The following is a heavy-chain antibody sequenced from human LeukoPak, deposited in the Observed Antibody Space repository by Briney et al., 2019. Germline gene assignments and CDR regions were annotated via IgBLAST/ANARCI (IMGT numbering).Heavy chain of an antibody. D-gene: IGHD1-26*01. CDR3: ARDREVGATTGWEY. CDR1: GGSISSYY. CDR2: IYYSGTT. V-gene: IGHV4-59*01. Sequence: SETLSLTCTVSGGSISSYYWSWIRQPPGKGLEWIGDIYYSGTTNYNPSLRSRVAMSVDTSKNQFSLKLISVTAADTAVYYCARDREVGATTGWEYWGQGTLVTVSS. J-gene: IGHJ4*02.